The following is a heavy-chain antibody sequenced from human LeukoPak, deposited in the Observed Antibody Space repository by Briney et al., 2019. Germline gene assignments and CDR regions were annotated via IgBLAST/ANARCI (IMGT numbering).Heavy chain of an antibody. Sequence: SETLSLTCTVSGGSISSGSYYWSWILQPAGRGLEWIGRIYTSGSTNYNPSLKSRVTISVDTSKNQFSLKLSSVTAADTAVYYCARVYGELDGEYYFDYWGQGTLVTVSS. CDR2: IYTSGST. CDR1: GGSISSGSYY. V-gene: IGHV4-61*02. CDR3: ARVYGELDGEYYFDY. J-gene: IGHJ4*02. D-gene: IGHD4-17*01.